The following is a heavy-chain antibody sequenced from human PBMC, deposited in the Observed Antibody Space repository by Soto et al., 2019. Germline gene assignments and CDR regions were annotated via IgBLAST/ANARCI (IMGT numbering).Heavy chain of an antibody. CDR1: GFTFSNYG. J-gene: IGHJ4*02. V-gene: IGHV3-33*01. CDR3: AGGTYVFDC. Sequence: QVQLVESGGDVVQPGRSLRLSCAASGFTFSNYGMHWARQAPGKGLEWVAAILYDGSNKYYADSVKGRFTISRDKSKNTLYLQMNSLRAEDTAVYDCAGGTYVFDCCGQGTLVTVSS. D-gene: IGHD1-26*01. CDR2: ILYDGSNK.